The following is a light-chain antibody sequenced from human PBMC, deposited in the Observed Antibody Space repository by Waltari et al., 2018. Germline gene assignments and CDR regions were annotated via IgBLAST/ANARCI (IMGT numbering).Light chain of an antibody. CDR2: KAS. CDR3: QQYNDYPLT. CDR1: QIISTW. V-gene: IGKV1-5*03. Sequence: DIQMTQSPSTLSAPVGDRLTITCRASQIISTWLAWYHQKPGKAPKLLIYKASGLESGVPSRFSGSGSGTEFTLTISSLQPDDFATYYCQQYNDYPLTFGGGTKVEIK. J-gene: IGKJ4*01.